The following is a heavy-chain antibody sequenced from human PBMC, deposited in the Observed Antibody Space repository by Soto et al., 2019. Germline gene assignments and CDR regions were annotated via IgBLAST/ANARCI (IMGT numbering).Heavy chain of an antibody. V-gene: IGHV3-33*01. CDR3: ARDWVFIVGATRGLDY. CDR2: IWYDGSNK. D-gene: IGHD1-26*01. Sequence: PGGSLRLSCAASGFTFSSYGMHWVRQAPGKGLEWVAVIWYDGSNKYYADSVKGRFTISRDNSKNTLYLQMNSLRAEDTAVYYCARDWVFIVGATRGLDYWGQGTLVTVSS. J-gene: IGHJ4*02. CDR1: GFTFSSYG.